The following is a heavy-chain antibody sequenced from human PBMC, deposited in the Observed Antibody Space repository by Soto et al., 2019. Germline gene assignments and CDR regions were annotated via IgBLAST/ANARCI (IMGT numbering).Heavy chain of an antibody. J-gene: IGHJ6*02. CDR3: ARGYYDFWSGYWAYYYYGMDV. CDR2: INHSGST. V-gene: IGHV4-34*01. Sequence: SETLSLTCAVYGGSFSGYYWSWIRQPPGKGLEWIGEINHSGSTNYNPSLKSRVTISVDTSKNQFSLKLSSVTAADTAVYYCARGYYDFWSGYWAYYYYGMDVWVQGTTVTV. D-gene: IGHD3-3*01. CDR1: GGSFSGYY.